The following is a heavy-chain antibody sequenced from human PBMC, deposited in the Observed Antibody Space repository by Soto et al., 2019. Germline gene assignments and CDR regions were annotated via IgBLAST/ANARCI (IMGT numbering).Heavy chain of an antibody. CDR2: INPHSGDT. CDR3: ARHGKPYISPRDSFGMDV. CDR1: GYTFINYY. J-gene: IGHJ6*02. Sequence: QVQLVQSGADLKKPGASVKVSCKSSGYTFINYYIHWVRQAPGHGLEWMGWINPHSGDTDYSQKFQGRDTMTRDTAISTVFMELGRLTFDDTALCFCARHGKPYISPRDSFGMDVWGQGTSVTVSS. V-gene: IGHV1-2*02. D-gene: IGHD3-9*01.